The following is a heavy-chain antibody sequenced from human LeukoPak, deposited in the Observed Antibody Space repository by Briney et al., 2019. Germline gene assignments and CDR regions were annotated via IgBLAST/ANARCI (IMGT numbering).Heavy chain of an antibody. V-gene: IGHV1-2*02. Sequence: ASVKVSCKASGYTFTGYYMHWVRQAPGQGLEWMGWINPNSGGTNYAQKFQGRVTMTRDTSISTAYMELSRLRSDDTAVYYCARDADNPSGIAAAGQIDYCGQGTLVTVSS. D-gene: IGHD6-13*01. CDR3: ARDADNPSGIAAAGQIDY. J-gene: IGHJ4*02. CDR1: GYTFTGYY. CDR2: INPNSGGT.